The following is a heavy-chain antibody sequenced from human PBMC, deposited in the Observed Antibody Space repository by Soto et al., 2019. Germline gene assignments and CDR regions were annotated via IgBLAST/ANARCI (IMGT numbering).Heavy chain of an antibody. CDR3: AKGLYSGSYPSDY. V-gene: IGHV3-23*01. J-gene: IGHJ4*02. D-gene: IGHD1-26*01. CDR2: ISGSGGST. CDR1: GFTFSSYA. Sequence: QTGGSLRLSCAASGFTFSSYAMSWVRQAPGKGLEWVSAISGSGGSTYYADSVKGRFTISRDNSKSTLYLQMNSLRAEDTAVYYCAKGLYSGSYPSDYRGQGTPVTVSS.